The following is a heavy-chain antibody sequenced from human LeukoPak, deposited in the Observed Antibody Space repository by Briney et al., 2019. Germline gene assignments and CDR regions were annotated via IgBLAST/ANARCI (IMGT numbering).Heavy chain of an antibody. Sequence: KTGGSLRLSCAASGFTFSNAWMSWVRQAPGKGLEWVGRIKSKTDGGTTDYAAPVKGRFTISKDDSKNTLYLQMNSLKTEDTAVYYCTTPRNDYYDSSGYDYWGQGTLVTVSS. CDR1: GFTFSNAW. V-gene: IGHV3-15*01. CDR3: TTPRNDYYDSSGYDY. J-gene: IGHJ4*02. D-gene: IGHD3-22*01. CDR2: IKSKTDGGTT.